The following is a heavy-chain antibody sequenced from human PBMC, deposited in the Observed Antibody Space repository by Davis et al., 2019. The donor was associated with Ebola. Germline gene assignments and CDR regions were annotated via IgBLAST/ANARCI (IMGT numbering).Heavy chain of an antibody. CDR2: INPSGCST. CDR3: ARDLREGYGDLYYYGMDV. D-gene: IGHD4-17*01. CDR1: GYTFTSYY. J-gene: IGHJ6*02. Sequence: AASVKVSCKASGYTFTSYYMHWVRQAPGQGLEWMGIINPSGCSTSYAQKFQGRVTMTRDTSTSTVYMELSSLRSEDTAVYYCARDLREGYGDLYYYGMDVWGQGTTVTVSS. V-gene: IGHV1-46*01.